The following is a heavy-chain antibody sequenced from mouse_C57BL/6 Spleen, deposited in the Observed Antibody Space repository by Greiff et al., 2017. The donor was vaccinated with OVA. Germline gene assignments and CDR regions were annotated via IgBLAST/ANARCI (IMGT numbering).Heavy chain of an antibody. Sequence: QVQLQQHGAELVKPGASVKISCKASGYAFSSYWMNWVKQRPGKGLEWIGQIYPGDGDTNYNGKFKGKATLTADKSSSTAYMQLSSLTSEDSAVYFCTREILSSFFDYWGQGTTLTVSS. V-gene: IGHV1-80*01. CDR2: IYPGDGDT. CDR3: TREILSSFFDY. D-gene: IGHD1-1*02. J-gene: IGHJ2*01. CDR1: GYAFSSYW.